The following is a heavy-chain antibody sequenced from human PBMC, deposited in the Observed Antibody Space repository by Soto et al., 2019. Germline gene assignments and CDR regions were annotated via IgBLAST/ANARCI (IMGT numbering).Heavy chain of an antibody. V-gene: IGHV2-5*02. J-gene: IGHJ4*02. CDR1: GFSLSSSGVG. CDR2: IFWDDDK. Sequence: QITLKESGPTLVKPTQPLTLTCTFSGFSLSSSGVGVGWIRQPPGKALEWLALIFWDDDKRYSPSLKSRLTVTRDTFKNQVVLTLTNMDPVDTATYYCAHSSCSGGGCYSTFDYWGQGTLVTVSS. D-gene: IGHD2-15*01. CDR3: AHSSCSGGGCYSTFDY.